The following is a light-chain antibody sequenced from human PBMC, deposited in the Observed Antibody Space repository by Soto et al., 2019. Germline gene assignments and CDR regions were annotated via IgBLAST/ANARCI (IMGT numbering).Light chain of an antibody. V-gene: IGKV3-15*01. J-gene: IGKJ5*01. CDR3: QQYNYYVT. CDR2: GAS. CDR1: QSVSSN. Sequence: EIVMTQSPATLSVSPGERATLFCRASQSVSSNLAWYQHKPGQAPRLLIFGASTRATDIPARFSGSGSGTEFTLTITSLQSEDSAVYYCQQYNYYVTFGQGTRLEIK.